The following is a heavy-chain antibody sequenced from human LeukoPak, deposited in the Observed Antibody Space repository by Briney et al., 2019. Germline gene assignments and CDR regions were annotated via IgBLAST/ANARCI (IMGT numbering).Heavy chain of an antibody. CDR3: ARASTVTPRHNWFDP. J-gene: IGHJ5*02. Sequence: AXVKVSCKASGYTFTVYYMHWVRQAPGQGLEWMGRINPNSGGTNYAQKFQGRVTITRATSISTAYLELSRLRSDHTAVYYCARASTVTPRHNWFDPWGQGTLVTVST. CDR2: INPNSGGT. V-gene: IGHV1-2*06. CDR1: GYTFTVYY. D-gene: IGHD4-17*01.